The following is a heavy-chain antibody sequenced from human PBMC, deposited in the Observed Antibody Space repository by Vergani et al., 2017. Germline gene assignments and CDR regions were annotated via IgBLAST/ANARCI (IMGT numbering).Heavy chain of an antibody. Sequence: QVQLVESGGGLVKPGGSLRLSCAASGFTFSDYYMSWIRQAPGKGLEWVSYITNSGSSIYYADSVKGRSTISRDNAKNSLYLQINSLRAEDTAVYYCARGQSPRVVVVQANPHYYYMDVWGKGTTVTVSS. D-gene: IGHD2-2*01. CDR1: GFTFSDYY. CDR2: ITNSGSSI. V-gene: IGHV3-11*01. J-gene: IGHJ6*03. CDR3: ARGQSPRVVVVQANPHYYYMDV.